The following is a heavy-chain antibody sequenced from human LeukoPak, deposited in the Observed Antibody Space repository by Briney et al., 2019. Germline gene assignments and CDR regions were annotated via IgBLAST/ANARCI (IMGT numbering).Heavy chain of an antibody. CDR3: ARGPQWRGDYYYIDV. CDR1: GYTFTNFD. CDR2: TNPNSGNT. Sequence: ASVKVSCKASGYTFTNFDINWVRQAAGQGLEWMGWTNPNSGNTGYAQKFQGRVTMTMNTSITTAYMEVSSLISEDTAVYYCARGPQWRGDYYYIDVWGRGTTVTVSS. V-gene: IGHV1-8*01. J-gene: IGHJ6*03. D-gene: IGHD6-19*01.